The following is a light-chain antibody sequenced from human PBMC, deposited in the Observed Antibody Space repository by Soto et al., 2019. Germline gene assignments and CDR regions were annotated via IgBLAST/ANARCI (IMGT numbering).Light chain of an antibody. CDR1: QSVSSSH. J-gene: IGKJ1*01. Sequence: EIVLTQSPGTLSLSPGERATLSCRASQSVSSSHLAWYQQKACEAPRVLIYGASSRATGIPDRFSGSGSGTDFTLTISRLEPEDFAVYYCQQYGSSPWTFGQGTKVEIK. CDR3: QQYGSSPWT. CDR2: GAS. V-gene: IGKV3-20*01.